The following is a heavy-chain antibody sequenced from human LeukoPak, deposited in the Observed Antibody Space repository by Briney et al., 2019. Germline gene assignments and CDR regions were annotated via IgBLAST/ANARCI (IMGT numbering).Heavy chain of an antibody. D-gene: IGHD4-17*01. J-gene: IGHJ4*01. V-gene: IGHV1-2*02. CDR2: INPNSGGT. Sequence: ASVKVSCKASGYTFTGYYMHWVRQAPGQGLEWMGWINPNSGGTNYAQKFQGRVTMTRDTSISTAYMELSRLRSDDTAGYYCARVFSLLRGTVTTSFNYGGQETWSPSPQ. CDR1: GYTFTGYY. CDR3: ARVFSLLRGTVTTSFNY.